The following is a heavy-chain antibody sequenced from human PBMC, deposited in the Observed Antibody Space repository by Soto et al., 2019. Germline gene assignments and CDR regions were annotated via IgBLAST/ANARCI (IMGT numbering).Heavy chain of an antibody. D-gene: IGHD1-26*01. V-gene: IGHV4-39*01. CDR2: IYYSGST. CDR3: ATVGGRNYYYYYGMDV. Sequence: SETLSLTCTVSGGSISSSSYYWGWIRQPPGKGLEWIGSIYYSGSTYYNPSLKSRVTISVDTSRNQFSLKLSSVTAADTAVYYCATVGGRNYYYYYGMDVWGQGTTVTVSS. CDR1: GGSISSSSYY. J-gene: IGHJ6*02.